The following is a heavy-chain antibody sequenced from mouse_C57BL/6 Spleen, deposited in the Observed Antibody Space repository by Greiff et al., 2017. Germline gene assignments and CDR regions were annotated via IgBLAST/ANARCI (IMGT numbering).Heavy chain of an antibody. Sequence: QVQLQQSGAELARPGASVKMSCKASGYTFTSYTMHWVKQRPGQGLEWIGYINPSSGYTKYNQKFKDKATLTADKSSSTAYMQLSSLTSEDSAVYYCAREEDRYYAMDYWGQGTSVTVSS. CDR3: AREEDRYYAMDY. CDR1: GYTFTSYT. V-gene: IGHV1-4*01. J-gene: IGHJ4*01. CDR2: INPSSGYT.